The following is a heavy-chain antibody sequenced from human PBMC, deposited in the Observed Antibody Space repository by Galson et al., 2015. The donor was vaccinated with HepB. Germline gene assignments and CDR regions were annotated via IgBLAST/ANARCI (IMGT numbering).Heavy chain of an antibody. J-gene: IGHJ6*02. CDR3: ARQHVGRQYYYYYGMDV. CDR2: IYPGDSDT. D-gene: IGHD3-10*01. CDR1: GYSFTSYW. V-gene: IGHV5-51*01. Sequence: QSGAEVKKPGESLKISCKGSGYSFTSYWIGWGRQMPGKGLEWMGSIYPGDSDTRYSPSFQGQVTISADKSVSTACLQWSSRKASDTAMYYCARQHVGRQYYYYYGMDVWGQGTTVTVSS.